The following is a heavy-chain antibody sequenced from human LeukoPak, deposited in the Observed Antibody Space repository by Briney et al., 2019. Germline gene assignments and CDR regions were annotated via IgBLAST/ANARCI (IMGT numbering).Heavy chain of an antibody. CDR2: IDPNDDDI. CDR1: GYNFPSYW. J-gene: IGHJ4*02. CDR3: ARRDASSGGRLDY. V-gene: IGHV5-51*01. D-gene: IGHD2-15*01. Sequence: GESLKISCKASGYNFPSYWIGWVRQMPGKGLEWMGVIDPNDDDIRYNPPFQGQVTISADKSLSIVYLRWRSLKASDTAVYYCARRDASSGGRLDYWGQGSLVTVSS.